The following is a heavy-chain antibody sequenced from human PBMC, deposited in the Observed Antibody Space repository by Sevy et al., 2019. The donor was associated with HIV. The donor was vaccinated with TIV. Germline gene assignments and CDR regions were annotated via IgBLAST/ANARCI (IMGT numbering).Heavy chain of an antibody. V-gene: IGHV3-23*01. J-gene: IGHJ4*02. CDR1: GFTFSKYS. CDR2: LSFGCGEI. Sequence: GGSLRLSCAASGFTFSKYSMSWVRQPPGKGLEWVSTLSFGCGEINHADSVKGRFTISRDKSKNSLYLQMNNLRAEDTALYYCAGEGCTKPHDYWGQGTLVTVSS. D-gene: IGHD2-8*01. CDR3: AGEGCTKPHDY.